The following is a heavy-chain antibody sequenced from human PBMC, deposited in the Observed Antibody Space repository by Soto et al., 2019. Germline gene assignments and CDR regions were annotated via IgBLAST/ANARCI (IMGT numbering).Heavy chain of an antibody. Sequence: QVQLVQSGAEVRKPGASVTISCKTSGYTFAMHYIHWVRQAPGQGLEWMGMINPNDGSTNYVQRFQGRVTMIRDTSTRTVFLNMSRLTSYDTAVFFCAREDGGGGRRHDFWGQGTLITVSS. D-gene: IGHD2-15*01. V-gene: IGHV1-46*01. CDR1: GYTFAMHY. CDR3: AREDGGGGRRHDF. J-gene: IGHJ4*02. CDR2: INPNDGST.